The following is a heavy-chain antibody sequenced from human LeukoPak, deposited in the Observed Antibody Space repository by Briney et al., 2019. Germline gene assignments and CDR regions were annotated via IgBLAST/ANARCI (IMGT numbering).Heavy chain of an antibody. CDR1: GFTFSDYY. Sequence: PGGSLRLSCAASGFTFSDYYMSWIRQAPGKGLEWVSYISSSGSAIYYADSVKGRFTVSRDNAKNSLFLQMNSLRAEDTAVYYCARETYSGSQRGFDYWGQGTLVTVSS. D-gene: IGHD1-26*01. J-gene: IGHJ4*02. CDR3: ARETYSGSQRGFDY. CDR2: ISSSGSAI. V-gene: IGHV3-11*01.